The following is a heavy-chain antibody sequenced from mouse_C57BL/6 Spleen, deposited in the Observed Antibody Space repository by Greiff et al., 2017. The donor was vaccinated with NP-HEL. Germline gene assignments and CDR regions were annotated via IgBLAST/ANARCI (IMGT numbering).Heavy chain of an antibody. V-gene: IGHV1S26*01. J-gene: IGHJ3*01. Sequence: QVQLQQPGAELVKPGASVKLSCKASGYTFTSYTMHWVKQRPGQGLEWIGYINPSSGYTKYNQKFKDKATLTADKSSSTAYMQLSSLTSEDTAVYYCARGAQATRDPFAYWGQGTLVTVSA. CDR2: INPSSGYT. CDR3: ARGAQATRDPFAY. CDR1: GYTFTSYT. D-gene: IGHD3-2*02.